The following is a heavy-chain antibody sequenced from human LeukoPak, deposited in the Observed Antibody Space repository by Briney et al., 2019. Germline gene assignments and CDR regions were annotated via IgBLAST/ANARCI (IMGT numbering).Heavy chain of an antibody. CDR1: GFTFSYYT. J-gene: IGHJ4*02. D-gene: IGHD4/OR15-4a*01. CDR2: ISSSSTYI. Sequence: KAGGSLRLSCAASGFTFSYYTMIWVRQAPGRGLEWVSFISSSSTYIYYADSVKGRFTISRDNAKNSLYLQMNSLRAEDTAVYYCVKEMLTTTSAFDYWGQGSLVTVSS. CDR3: VKEMLTTTSAFDY. V-gene: IGHV3-21*01.